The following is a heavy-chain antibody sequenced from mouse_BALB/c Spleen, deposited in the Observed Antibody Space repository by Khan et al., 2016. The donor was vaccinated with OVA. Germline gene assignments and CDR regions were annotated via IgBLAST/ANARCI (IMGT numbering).Heavy chain of an antibody. CDR1: GYAFRSYW. D-gene: IGHD2-10*01. V-gene: IGHV1-9*01. CDR3: ARPYYDDY. J-gene: IGHJ2*01. Sequence: VQLQESGAELMKPGASVKISCKATGYAFRSYWIEWVKQRPGHGLEWVGEILPGTGNTNYNEKFEGKATFTADTSSNTAYLQLSSLTSEDSAVYYCARPYYDDYWGQGTTLTVSS. CDR2: ILPGTGNT.